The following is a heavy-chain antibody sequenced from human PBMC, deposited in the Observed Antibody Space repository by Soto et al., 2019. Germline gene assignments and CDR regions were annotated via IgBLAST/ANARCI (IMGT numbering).Heavy chain of an antibody. CDR2: IIPIFGTA. CDR3: ARGSIAARSPDY. Sequence: SVKVHCKASGGILSSYAMSWVRQAPGQGLEWMGGIIPIFGTANYAQKFQGRVTITADESTSTAYMELSSLRSEDTAVYYCARGSIAARSPDYWGQGTLVTVSS. CDR1: GGILSSYA. V-gene: IGHV1-69*13. D-gene: IGHD6-6*01. J-gene: IGHJ4*02.